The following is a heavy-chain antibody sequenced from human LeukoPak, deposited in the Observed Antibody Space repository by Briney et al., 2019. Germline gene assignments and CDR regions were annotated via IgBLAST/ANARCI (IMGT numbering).Heavy chain of an antibody. D-gene: IGHD2-15*01. V-gene: IGHV4-59*01. CDR1: GGSISSYY. J-gene: IGHJ4*02. Sequence: NPSETLSLTCTVSGGSISSYYWSWIRQPPGKGLEWIGYIYYSGSTNYNPSPKSRVTISVDTSKNQFSLKLSSVTAADTAVYYCARVLEYCSGGSCYAGFDYWGQGTLVTVSS. CDR2: IYYSGST. CDR3: ARVLEYCSGGSCYAGFDY.